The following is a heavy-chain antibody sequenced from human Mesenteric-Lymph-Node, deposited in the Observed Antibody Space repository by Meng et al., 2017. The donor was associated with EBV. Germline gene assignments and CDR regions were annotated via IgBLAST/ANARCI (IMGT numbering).Heavy chain of an antibody. D-gene: IGHD6-13*01. CDR1: GISCSDYY. J-gene: IGHJ4*02. CDR2: ISLSGSTI. V-gene: IGHV3-11*01. Sequence: QVQLAGSGGGMVNPGGSLSRSCAAGGISCSDYYLNWIRQAPGKGLEWVSYISLSGSTISYPYPVNGLFTLARDNAKHSLYLQMNSLRAEDTAVYYCARAESSSSFDYWGQGTLVTVSS. CDR3: ARAESSSSFDY.